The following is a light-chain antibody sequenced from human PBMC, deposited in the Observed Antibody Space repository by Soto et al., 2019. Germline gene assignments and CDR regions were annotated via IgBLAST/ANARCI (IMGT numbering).Light chain of an antibody. Sequence: EIVMTQSPATLSVSPGKRATLSCRASQSVSSNLAWYQQKPGQANRLLIYGASTRATGIPARFSGSGSGTEFTLTISSLQSEDFAVYYCQQYNNWPPTFGQGTKLEIK. J-gene: IGKJ2*01. CDR2: GAS. CDR1: QSVSSN. CDR3: QQYNNWPPT. V-gene: IGKV3-15*01.